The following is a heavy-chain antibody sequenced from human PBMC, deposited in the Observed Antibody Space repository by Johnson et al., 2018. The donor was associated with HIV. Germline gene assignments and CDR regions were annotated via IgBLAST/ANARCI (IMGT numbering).Heavy chain of an antibody. CDR3: ARSGHYELNAFDI. CDR2: ISYDGSNK. V-gene: IGHV3-30*03. CDR1: GFTFSSYG. D-gene: IGHD4-17*01. Sequence: VQLVESGGGLVQPGRSLRVSCAASGFTFSSYGMHWVRQAPGKGLEWVAIISYDGSNKYYADSVKGRFTISRDNSKNTLYLQMNSLRAEDTAVYYCARSGHYELNAFDIWGQGTMVTISS. J-gene: IGHJ3*02.